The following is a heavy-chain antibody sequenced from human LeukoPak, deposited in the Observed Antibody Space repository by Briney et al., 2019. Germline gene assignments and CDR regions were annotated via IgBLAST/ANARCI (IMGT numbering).Heavy chain of an antibody. CDR3: ARDALWFGELGYFDY. CDR2: IHHSGST. Sequence: SETLSLTCAVSGGSISSGGYSWSWIRQPPGKGLEWIGYIHHSGSTYYNPSLKSRVTISVDRSKNQFSLKLSSVTAADTAVYYCARDALWFGELGYFDYWGQGTLVTVSS. V-gene: IGHV4-30-2*01. D-gene: IGHD3-10*01. CDR1: GGSISSGGYS. J-gene: IGHJ4*02.